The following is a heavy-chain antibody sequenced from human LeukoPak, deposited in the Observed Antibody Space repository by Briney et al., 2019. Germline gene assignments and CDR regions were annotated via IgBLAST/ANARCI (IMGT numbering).Heavy chain of an antibody. Sequence: SETLSLTCTVSGYSISSGYYWGWIRQPPGKGLEWIGSIYHSGSTYYNPSLKSRVTISADTSKNQFSLKLSSVTAADTAVYYCARVDIVVVPAALTHNWFDPWGQGTLVTVSS. D-gene: IGHD2-2*01. V-gene: IGHV4-38-2*02. CDR3: ARVDIVVVPAALTHNWFDP. J-gene: IGHJ5*02. CDR1: GYSISSGYY. CDR2: IYHSGST.